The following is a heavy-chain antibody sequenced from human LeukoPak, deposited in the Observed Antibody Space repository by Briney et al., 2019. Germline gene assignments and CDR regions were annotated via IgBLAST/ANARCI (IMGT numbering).Heavy chain of an antibody. Sequence: SETLSLTCAVYGGSFSGYYWSWIRQPPGKGLEWIGEINHSGSTNYNPSLKSRVTISVDTSKNQFSLKLSSVTAADTAVYYCARFSSSPAILMGIDYWGQGTLVTVSS. CDR1: GGSFSGYY. J-gene: IGHJ4*02. D-gene: IGHD6-6*01. CDR3: ARFSSSPAILMGIDY. CDR2: INHSGST. V-gene: IGHV4-34*01.